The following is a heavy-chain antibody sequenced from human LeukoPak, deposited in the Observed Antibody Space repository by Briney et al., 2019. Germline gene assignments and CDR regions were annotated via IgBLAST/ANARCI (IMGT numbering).Heavy chain of an antibody. Sequence: ASVKVSYKASRYTVTRYYMQWVRQAPGQGVEGVGWINPNSGGTKYPQKFQGRVTNTRDPSISPAFPELSMLRSGDTGVCYCASGLRYCTGDGTCYAMFFDYWGQGTLVTVSS. D-gene: IGHD2-8*02. V-gene: IGHV1-2*01. CDR2: INPNSGGT. J-gene: IGHJ4*02. CDR1: RYTVTRYY. CDR3: ASGLRYCTGDGTCYAMFFDY.